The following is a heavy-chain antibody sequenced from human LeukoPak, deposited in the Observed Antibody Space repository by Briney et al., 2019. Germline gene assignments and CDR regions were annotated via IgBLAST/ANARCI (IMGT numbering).Heavy chain of an antibody. CDR3: ARLRFSSSSRRFDP. D-gene: IGHD6-6*01. V-gene: IGHV4-38-2*01. Sequence: SETLSLTCAVSGYSISSGYYWGWIRQPPGKGLEWIGSIYHSGSTYYNPSLKSRVTISVDTSKNQFSLKLSSVTAADTAVYYCARLRFSSSSRRFDPWGQGTLVTVSS. CDR1: GYSISSGYY. CDR2: IYHSGST. J-gene: IGHJ5*02.